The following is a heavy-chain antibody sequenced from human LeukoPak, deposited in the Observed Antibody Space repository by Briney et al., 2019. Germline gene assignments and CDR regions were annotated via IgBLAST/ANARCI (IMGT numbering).Heavy chain of an antibody. CDR1: GFTVSSNY. J-gene: IGHJ4*02. D-gene: IGHD6-19*01. CDR3: AKAPVGYISGWYDY. Sequence: GGSLRLSCAASGFTVSSNYMSWVRQAPGKGLEWISVIYSGGSTYYADSVTGRFTISRDNSKNTLYLHMTSLRAEDTAVYSCAKAPVGYISGWYDYWGQGTLVTVSS. CDR2: IYSGGST. V-gene: IGHV3-53*01.